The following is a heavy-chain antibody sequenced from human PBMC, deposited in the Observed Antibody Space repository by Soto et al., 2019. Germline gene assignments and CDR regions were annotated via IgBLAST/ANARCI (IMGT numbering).Heavy chain of an antibody. CDR3: AKDLVGGYYYDSSDPGWYYYYGMDV. D-gene: IGHD3-22*01. CDR1: GFTFSSYG. Sequence: GGSLRLSCAASGFTFSSYGMHWVRQAPGKGLEWVAVISYDGSNKYYADSVKGRFTISRDNSKNTLYLQMNSLRAEDTAVYYCAKDLVGGYYYDSSDPGWYYYYGMDVWGQGTTVTVSS. CDR2: ISYDGSNK. J-gene: IGHJ6*02. V-gene: IGHV3-30*18.